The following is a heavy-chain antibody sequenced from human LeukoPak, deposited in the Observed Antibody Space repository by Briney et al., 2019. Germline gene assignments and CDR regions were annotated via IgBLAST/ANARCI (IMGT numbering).Heavy chain of an antibody. CDR3: ARHSYYHTLDY. D-gene: IGHD3-10*01. V-gene: IGHV4-59*08. Sequence: SETLSLTCTVSGGSISSYYWSWIRQPPGKGLEWIGYIYYSGSTNYNPSLKSQVTISVDTSKNQFSLKLSSVTAADTAVYYCARHSYYHTLDYWGQGTLVTVSS. CDR1: GGSISSYY. J-gene: IGHJ4*02. CDR2: IYYSGST.